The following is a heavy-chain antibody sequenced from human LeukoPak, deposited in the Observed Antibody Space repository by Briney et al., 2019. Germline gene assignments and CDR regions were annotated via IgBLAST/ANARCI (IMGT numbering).Heavy chain of an antibody. V-gene: IGHV1-69*13. J-gene: IGHJ5*02. CDR3: ARGGGYCSSPGCGGWFDP. Sequence: SVKVSCKASGGTFSSYAISWVRQAPGQGLEWMGGIIPIFGTANYAQNFQGRVTITADESTSTAYMELSSLRSEDTAVYYCARGGGYCSSPGCGGWFDPWGQGTLVTVSS. CDR2: IIPIFGTA. CDR1: GGTFSSYA. D-gene: IGHD2-2*01.